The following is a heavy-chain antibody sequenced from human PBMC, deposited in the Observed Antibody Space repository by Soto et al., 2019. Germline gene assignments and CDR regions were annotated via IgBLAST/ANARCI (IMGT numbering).Heavy chain of an antibody. Sequence: ASVKVSCKGSGYAFTTYGITWVRQAPGQGLEWMGWISAHNGNTNYAQKLQGRVTVTRDTSTSTAYMELRSLRSDDTAVYYCARGRYGGYWGQGALVTVSS. V-gene: IGHV1-18*01. J-gene: IGHJ4*02. D-gene: IGHD3-10*01. CDR2: ISAHNGNT. CDR1: GYAFTTYG. CDR3: ARGRYGGY.